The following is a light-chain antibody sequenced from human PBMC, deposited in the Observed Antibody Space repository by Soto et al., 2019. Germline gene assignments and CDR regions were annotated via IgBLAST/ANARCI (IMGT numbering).Light chain of an antibody. CDR3: QQTRSYPST. CDR1: QDINSY. V-gene: IGKV1-9*01. CDR2: EAS. J-gene: IGKJ4*01. Sequence: DIQFTQSPSFLSASVVDRVTITCRASQDINSYLAWYQQKPGKAPNLLIYEASILQRGVPSRFSGSNSGTDFTLTISSLQAEDFATYYCQQTRSYPSTFGGGTKVDIK.